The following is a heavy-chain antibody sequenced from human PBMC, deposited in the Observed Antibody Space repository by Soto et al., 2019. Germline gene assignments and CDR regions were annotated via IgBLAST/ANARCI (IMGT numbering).Heavy chain of an antibody. J-gene: IGHJ6*02. V-gene: IGHV2-26*01. CDR2: IFSNDEE. D-gene: IGHD5-18*01. CDR1: GVSLRNTRMG. Sequence: QVTLKESGPVLVKSTETLTLTCSVSGVSLRNTRMGVAWIRQPPGKALEWLAHIFSNDEESSSTYLKTRLTISKDTSKNQVVLTLTKMDPLDTATYFCARTVVNANGYDVWGQGTTVTDS. CDR3: ARTVVNANGYDV.